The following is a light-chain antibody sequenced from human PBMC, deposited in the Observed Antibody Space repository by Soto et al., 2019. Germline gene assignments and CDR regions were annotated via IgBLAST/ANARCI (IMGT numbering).Light chain of an antibody. V-gene: IGKV3-15*01. CDR2: GAS. CDR1: QSVGSN. CDR3: QQYNNWWT. J-gene: IGKJ1*01. Sequence: EIVMTQSPATLSVSPGERATLSCGASQSVGSNLAWYQQKPGQVPRLLIYGASTRATGIPARFSGSGSGTEFTLTISSLQSEDFAVYYCQQYNNWWTFVQGTKVEIK.